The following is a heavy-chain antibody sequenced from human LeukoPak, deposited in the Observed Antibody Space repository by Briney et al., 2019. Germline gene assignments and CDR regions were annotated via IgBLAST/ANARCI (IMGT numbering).Heavy chain of an antibody. CDR1: GGSISSGGYY. J-gene: IGHJ4*02. CDR3: ARAGYYYDSSGYYTH. Sequence: TSSETLSLTCTVSGGSISSGGYYWSWIRQHPGKGLEWIGYIYYSGSTYYNPSLKSRVTISVDTSKNQFSLKLSSVTAADTAVYYCARAGYYYDSSGYYTHWGQGTLVTASS. D-gene: IGHD3-22*01. V-gene: IGHV4-31*03. CDR2: IYYSGST.